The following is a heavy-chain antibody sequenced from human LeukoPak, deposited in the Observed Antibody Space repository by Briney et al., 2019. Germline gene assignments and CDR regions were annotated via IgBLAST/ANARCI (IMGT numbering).Heavy chain of an antibody. CDR3: ARDQDADSGIWFDP. Sequence: SETLSLTCTVSGVSISTYYWNWIRQPPGKGLEWVGYIHYSGNTNYNPSLKNRVTISVDTSKNQFSLKLSSVTAADTAVYYCARDQDADSGIWFDPWGQGTLVTVSS. CDR1: GVSISTYY. J-gene: IGHJ5*02. V-gene: IGHV4-59*01. D-gene: IGHD4-17*01. CDR2: IHYSGNT.